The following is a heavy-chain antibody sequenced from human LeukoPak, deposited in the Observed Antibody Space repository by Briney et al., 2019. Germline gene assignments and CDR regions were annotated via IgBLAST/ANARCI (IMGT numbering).Heavy chain of an antibody. Sequence: GAPVKVSCKASGYTFTGYYMHWVRQAPGQGLEWMGWISAYNGNTNYAQKLQGRVTMTTDTSTSTAYMELRSLRSDDTAVYYCARGPYCSGGSCPDYWGQGTLVTVSS. CDR3: ARGPYCSGGSCPDY. D-gene: IGHD2-15*01. CDR2: ISAYNGNT. V-gene: IGHV1-18*04. CDR1: GYTFTGYY. J-gene: IGHJ4*02.